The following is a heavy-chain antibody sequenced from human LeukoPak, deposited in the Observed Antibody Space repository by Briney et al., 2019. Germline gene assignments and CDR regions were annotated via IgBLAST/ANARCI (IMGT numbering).Heavy chain of an antibody. Sequence: ASVNVSCKASGYTFTSYAMNWVRQAPGQGLEWMGWINTNTGNPTYAQGFTGRFVFSLDTSVSTAYLQISSLKAEDTAVYYCARDDIVVVPAANINYYYYGMDVWGQGTTVTVSS. D-gene: IGHD2-2*01. CDR1: GYTFTSYA. V-gene: IGHV7-4-1*02. J-gene: IGHJ6*02. CDR2: INTNTGNP. CDR3: ARDDIVVVPAANINYYYYGMDV.